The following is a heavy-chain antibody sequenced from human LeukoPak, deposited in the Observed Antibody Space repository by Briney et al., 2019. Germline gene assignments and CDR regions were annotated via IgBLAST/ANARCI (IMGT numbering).Heavy chain of an antibody. CDR3: ARERRYCSGGSCYSRWFDP. CDR1: GGSISSYY. CDR2: IYYSGST. D-gene: IGHD2-15*01. Sequence: PSETLSLTCTVSGGSISSYYWSWIRQPPGKGLEWIGYIYYSGSTNYNPSLTSRVTISVDTSKNQFSLKLSSVTAADTAVYYCARERRYCSGGSCYSRWFDPWGQGTLVTVSS. J-gene: IGHJ5*02. V-gene: IGHV4-59*01.